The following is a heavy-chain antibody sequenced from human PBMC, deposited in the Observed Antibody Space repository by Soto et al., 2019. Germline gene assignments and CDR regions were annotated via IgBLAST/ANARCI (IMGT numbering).Heavy chain of an antibody. CDR3: AKSLSASPNYFFDS. V-gene: IGHV3-23*01. CDR2: ISGSGGIT. D-gene: IGHD1-1*01. CDR1: GFPFSSYA. Sequence: GGSLRLSCAASGFPFSSYAMTWVRQTPGKGLEWVSGISGSGGITYYADSVKGRFTISRDNSNNTLFLQMHSLRADDTAVYYCAKSLSASPNYFFDSWGQGTLVTVSS. J-gene: IGHJ4*02.